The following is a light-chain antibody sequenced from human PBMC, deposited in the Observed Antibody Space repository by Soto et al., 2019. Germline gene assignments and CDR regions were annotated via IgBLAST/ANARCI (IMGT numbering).Light chain of an antibody. V-gene: IGKV1-9*01. CDR1: QGISSY. Sequence: DIQLTQSPSFLSASIGDRVTITCRASQGISSYLAWYQQKPGKAPKLLIYAASTLQSGVPSGFSGSGSGTEFTLTISSLQPEDFATYYCQQLYIYPLTFGGGTKVEIK. CDR3: QQLYIYPLT. J-gene: IGKJ4*01. CDR2: AAS.